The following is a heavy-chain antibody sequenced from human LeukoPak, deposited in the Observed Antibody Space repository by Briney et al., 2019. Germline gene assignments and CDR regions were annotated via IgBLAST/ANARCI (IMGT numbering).Heavy chain of an antibody. J-gene: IGHJ4*02. Sequence: GGSLRLSCAASRFTFNSYAMSWVRQAPGKGLEWVSVIGGSNGITFYVGSVKGRFTISRDNSKNTLYLQMNSLRAEDTAVYYCARDGTYYDFWSGYFGHLAVAYYFDYWGQGTLVTVSS. CDR3: ARDGTYYDFWSGYFGHLAVAYYFDY. D-gene: IGHD3-3*01. CDR2: IGGSNGIT. V-gene: IGHV3-23*01. CDR1: RFTFNSYA.